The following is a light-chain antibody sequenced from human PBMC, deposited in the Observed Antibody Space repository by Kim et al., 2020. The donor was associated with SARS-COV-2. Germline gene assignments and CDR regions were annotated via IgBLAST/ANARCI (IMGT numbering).Light chain of an antibody. V-gene: IGKV1-9*01. CDR3: QQVNSYPLT. J-gene: IGKJ4*01. CDR2: GAS. Sequence: ASVGDRVTITCRASQGISNYLAWYQQEAGKAPKLLIYGASTLQSGVPSRFSGSGSGTEFTLTISSLQTEDVATYYCQQVNSYPLTFGRGTKVDIK. CDR1: QGISNY.